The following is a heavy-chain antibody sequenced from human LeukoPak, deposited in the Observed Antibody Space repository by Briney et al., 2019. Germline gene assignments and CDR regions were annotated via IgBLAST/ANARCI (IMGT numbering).Heavy chain of an antibody. CDR3: ARDGVGATDVENWFDP. CDR1: GFTFSSYS. Sequence: PGGSLRLSCAASGFTFSSYSMNWVRQAPGKGLEWVSSISSSSSYIYYADSVKGRFTISRDNAKNSLYLQMNSLRAEDTAVYYCARDGVGATDVENWFDPWGQGTLVTVSS. CDR2: ISSSSSYI. J-gene: IGHJ5*02. D-gene: IGHD1-26*01. V-gene: IGHV3-21*01.